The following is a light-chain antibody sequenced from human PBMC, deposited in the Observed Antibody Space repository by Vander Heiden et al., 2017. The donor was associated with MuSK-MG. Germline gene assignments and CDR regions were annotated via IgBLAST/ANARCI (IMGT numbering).Light chain of an antibody. V-gene: IGKV3D-20*01. Sequence: EIVLTQSPATLSLSPGERATLSCGASQSITDNYLAWYQQKPGRAPRLLIYDASSRATGIPDRFSGSGSGTDFTLTISRLEPEDFAVYYCQQDGASPLTFGGGARVEIK. CDR3: QQDGASPLT. CDR2: DAS. J-gene: IGKJ4*01. CDR1: QSITDNY.